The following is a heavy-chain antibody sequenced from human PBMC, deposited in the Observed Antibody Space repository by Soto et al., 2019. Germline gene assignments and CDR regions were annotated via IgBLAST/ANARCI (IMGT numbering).Heavy chain of an antibody. D-gene: IGHD6-19*01. J-gene: IGHJ2*01. CDR2: ISAYNGNT. Sequence: ASVKVSCKASGYTFTSYGISWVRQAPGQGLEWMGWISAYNGNTNYAQKLQGRVTMTTDTSTSTAYMELRSLRSDDTAVYYCARVIAVAGTFGYFDLWGRGTLVTVSS. CDR3: ARVIAVAGTFGYFDL. CDR1: GYTFTSYG. V-gene: IGHV1-18*01.